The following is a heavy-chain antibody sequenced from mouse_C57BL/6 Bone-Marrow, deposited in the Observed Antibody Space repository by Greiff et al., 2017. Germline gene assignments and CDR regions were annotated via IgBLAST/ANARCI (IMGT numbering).Heavy chain of an antibody. CDR1: GYTFTSYW. V-gene: IGHV1-74*01. Sequence: VQLQQPGAELVKPGASVKVSCKASGYTFTSYWIGRLHPSDSDTNYNQKFKGKATLTVDKSSSTAYMQLSSLTSEDSAVYYCAIPSHYYGSSSCDFDVWGTGTTVTVSS. CDR3: AIPSHYYGSSSCDFDV. D-gene: IGHD1-1*01. CDR2: LHPSDSDT. J-gene: IGHJ1*03.